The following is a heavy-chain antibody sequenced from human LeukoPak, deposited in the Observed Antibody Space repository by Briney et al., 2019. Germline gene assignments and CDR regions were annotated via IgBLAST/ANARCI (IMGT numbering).Heavy chain of an antibody. CDR2: TYYRSKWYN. J-gene: IGHJ4*02. Sequence: SQTLSLTCAISGDSVSSNSAAWNWIRQSPSRGLEWPGRTYYRSKWYNDYAVSVKSRITISPDTSKNQFSLQLNSVTPEDTAVYFCARDLAVAGTHHFDYWGQGTLVTVSS. CDR3: ARDLAVAGTHHFDY. D-gene: IGHD6-19*01. CDR1: GDSVSSNSAA. V-gene: IGHV6-1*01.